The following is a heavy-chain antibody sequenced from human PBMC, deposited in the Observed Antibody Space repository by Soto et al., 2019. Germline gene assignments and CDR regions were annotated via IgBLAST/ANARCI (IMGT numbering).Heavy chain of an antibody. D-gene: IGHD1-26*01. CDR3: ATDPGIVGATTLFDY. CDR2: FDPEDGET. Sequence: QVQLVQSGAEVKKPGASVKVSCKVAGYTLTELSMHWVRQAPGKGLGWMGGFDPEDGETIYAQRFQGRVTMTEDTSTDTAYMELSSLRSEDTAVYYCATDPGIVGATTLFDYWGQGTLVTVSS. CDR1: GYTLTELS. V-gene: IGHV1-24*01. J-gene: IGHJ4*02.